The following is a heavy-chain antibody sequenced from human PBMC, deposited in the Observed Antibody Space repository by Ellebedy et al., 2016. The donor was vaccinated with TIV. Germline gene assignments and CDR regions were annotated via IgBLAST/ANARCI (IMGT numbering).Heavy chain of an antibody. D-gene: IGHD6-19*01. CDR3: ARGERDQWLIDY. CDR1: GFTFSNYW. V-gene: IGHV3-74*01. CDR2: INRDGSSA. J-gene: IGHJ4*02. Sequence: PGGSLRLSCAPSGFTFSNYWIHWVRQPPGTGLVWLSCINRDGSSANYADSVKGRFSISRDNSKNTLYVQMNSLRAEDTAVYYCARGERDQWLIDYWGQGTLVTVSS.